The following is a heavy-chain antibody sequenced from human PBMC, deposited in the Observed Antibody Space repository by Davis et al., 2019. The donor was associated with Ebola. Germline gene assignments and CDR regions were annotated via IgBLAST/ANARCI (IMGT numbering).Heavy chain of an antibody. CDR1: GYTFIGYY. Sequence: ASVKVSCKASGYTFIGYYVHWVRQAPGQGLEWMGIINPSGGSTSYAQKFQGRVTMTRDTSTSTVYMELSSLRSEDTAVYYCARYGLWFGELLTYYYGMDVWGQGTTVTVSS. J-gene: IGHJ6*02. D-gene: IGHD3-10*01. V-gene: IGHV1-46*01. CDR3: ARYGLWFGELLTYYYGMDV. CDR2: INPSGGST.